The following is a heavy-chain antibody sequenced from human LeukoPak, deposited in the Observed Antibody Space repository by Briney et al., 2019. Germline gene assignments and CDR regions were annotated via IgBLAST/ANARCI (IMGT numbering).Heavy chain of an antibody. J-gene: IGHJ4*02. V-gene: IGHV3-21*01. CDR1: GFTFSSYS. CDR2: ISSSSSYI. CDR3: ARSGPLSDTLGQRDYFDY. D-gene: IGHD5-12*01. Sequence: KTGGSLRLSCAASGFTFSSYSMNWVRQAPGKGLEWVSSISSSSSYIYYADSVKGRFTISRDNAKNSLYLQMNSLRAEDTAVYYCARSGPLSDTLGQRDYFDYWGQGTLVTVSS.